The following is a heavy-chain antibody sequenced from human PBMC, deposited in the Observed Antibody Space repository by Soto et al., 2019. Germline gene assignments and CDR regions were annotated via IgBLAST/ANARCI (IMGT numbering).Heavy chain of an antibody. J-gene: IGHJ3*02. Sequence: GRALRLSYAASGFTFSTYGMHWVRQAPGKGLEWVAVISYDGSNKYYADSVKGRFTISRNNSKNTLYLQMNSLRAEDTAVYYCAKGWELLVRATFNIWGQGTMVLVSS. CDR2: ISYDGSNK. CDR3: AKGWELLVRATFNI. D-gene: IGHD1-26*01. V-gene: IGHV3-30*18. CDR1: GFTFSTYG.